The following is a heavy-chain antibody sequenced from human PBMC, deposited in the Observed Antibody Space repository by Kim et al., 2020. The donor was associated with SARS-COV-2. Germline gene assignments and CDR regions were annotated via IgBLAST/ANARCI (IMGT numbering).Heavy chain of an antibody. CDR1: GGSFSGYY. Sequence: SETLSLTCAVYGGSFSGYYWSWIRQPPGKGLEWIGEINHSGSTNYNPSLKSRVTISVDTSKNQFSLKLSSVTAADTAVYYCARALSWRQSSSLGRGWFDPWGQGTLVTVSS. V-gene: IGHV4-34*01. D-gene: IGHD6-6*01. J-gene: IGHJ5*02. CDR3: ARALSWRQSSSLGRGWFDP. CDR2: INHSGST.